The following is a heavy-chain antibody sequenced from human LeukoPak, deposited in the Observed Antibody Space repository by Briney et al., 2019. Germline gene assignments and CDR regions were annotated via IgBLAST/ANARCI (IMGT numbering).Heavy chain of an antibody. Sequence: SETLSLTCTVSGGSISSYYWSWIRQPPGKGLEWIGYIYYSGSTNYNPSPKSRVTISVDTSKNQFSLKLSSVTAADTAVYYCARRGGWFGELLYGDAFDIWGQGTMVTVSS. V-gene: IGHV4-59*01. CDR3: ARRGGWFGELLYGDAFDI. D-gene: IGHD3-10*01. CDR2: IYYSGST. CDR1: GGSISSYY. J-gene: IGHJ3*02.